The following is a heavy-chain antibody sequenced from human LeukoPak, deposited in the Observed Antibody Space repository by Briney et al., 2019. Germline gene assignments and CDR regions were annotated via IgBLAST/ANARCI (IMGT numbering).Heavy chain of an antibody. J-gene: IGHJ4*02. V-gene: IGHV3-30*02. CDR2: IRYDGSNK. CDR1: GFIFSSYG. Sequence: GGSLRLSCAASGFIFSSYGMHWVRQAPGQGLEWVAFIRYDGSNKYYADSVKGRFTISRDNSKNTLYLQMNSLRAEDTAVYYCAKDPGYYDSSGYPEYWGQGTLVTVSS. CDR3: AKDPGYYDSSGYPEY. D-gene: IGHD3-22*01.